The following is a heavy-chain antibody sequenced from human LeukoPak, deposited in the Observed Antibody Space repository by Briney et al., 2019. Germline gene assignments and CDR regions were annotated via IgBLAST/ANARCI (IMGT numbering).Heavy chain of an antibody. CDR2: ITSSGGST. J-gene: IGHJ3*02. D-gene: IGHD2-21*02. V-gene: IGHV3-64D*09. Sequence: PGGSLRLSCSASGFTFSSYAMHWVRQAPGKGLEYVSVITSSGGSTFYADSVKGRFTISRDNSKDTLYLQMSSLRAEDTAVYYCVKGLVVVTTRVDAFDIWGQGTLVTVSS. CDR1: GFTFSSYA. CDR3: VKGLVVVTTRVDAFDI.